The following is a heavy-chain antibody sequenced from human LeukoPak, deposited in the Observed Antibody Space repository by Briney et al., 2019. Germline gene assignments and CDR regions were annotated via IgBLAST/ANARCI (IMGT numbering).Heavy chain of an antibody. Sequence: SSVKVSCKASGGTFSSYAISWVRQAPRQGLEWMGRIIPIFGTANYAQKFQGRVTITTDESTSTAYMELSSLRSEDTAVYYCARLTEGSLLPEDYWGQGTLVTVSS. CDR3: ARLTEGSLLPEDY. CDR1: GGTFSSYA. CDR2: IIPIFGTA. J-gene: IGHJ4*02. V-gene: IGHV1-69*05. D-gene: IGHD1-14*01.